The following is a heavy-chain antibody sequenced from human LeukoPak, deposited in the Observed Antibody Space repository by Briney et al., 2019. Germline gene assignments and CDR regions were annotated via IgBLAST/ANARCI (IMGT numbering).Heavy chain of an antibody. CDR2: IYTSGST. J-gene: IGHJ2*01. CDR1: GGSISSYY. V-gene: IGHV4-4*09. Sequence: SETLSLTCTVSGGSISSYYWSWIRQPPGKGLEWIGYIYTSGSTNYNPSLKSRVTISVDTSKNQFSLKLSSVTAADTAVYYCARLTTIFGVVAEYFDLWGRGTLVTVSS. CDR3: ARLTTIFGVVAEYFDL. D-gene: IGHD3-3*01.